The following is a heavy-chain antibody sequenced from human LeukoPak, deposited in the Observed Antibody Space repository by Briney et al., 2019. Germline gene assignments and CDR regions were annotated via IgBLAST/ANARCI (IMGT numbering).Heavy chain of an antibody. Sequence: PSETLSLTCTVSGYSISSGYYWGWIRQPPGKGLDWIGSFYHGGSTYYNPSLKSRVTISVDTSKNQFSLRLSSVTAADTAVYYCARIHTGSDETDYWGQGTLVTVSS. CDR1: GYSISSGYY. CDR2: FYHGGST. J-gene: IGHJ4*02. CDR3: ARIHTGSDETDY. D-gene: IGHD1-26*01. V-gene: IGHV4-38-2*02.